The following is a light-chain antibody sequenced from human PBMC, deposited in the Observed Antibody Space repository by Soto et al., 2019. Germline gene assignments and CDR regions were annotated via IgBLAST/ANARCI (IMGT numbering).Light chain of an antibody. V-gene: IGKV3-20*01. CDR2: GAS. CDR3: QQYGSSPPYI. CDR1: QSVSSSY. Sequence: EIVLTQSPGTLSLSPGERATLSCRASQSVSSSYLAWYQQKPGQAPRLLIYGASSRATGIPDRFSGSGSETDFTLTISRLEPEDFAVYYCQQYGSSPPYIFGQGTKLEIK. J-gene: IGKJ2*01.